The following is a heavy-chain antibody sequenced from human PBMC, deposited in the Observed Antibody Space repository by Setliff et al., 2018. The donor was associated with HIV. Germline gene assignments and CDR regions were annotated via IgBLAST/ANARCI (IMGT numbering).Heavy chain of an antibody. CDR3: ARAINKAFDI. CDR1: GGSISSYY. J-gene: IGHJ3*02. V-gene: IGHV4-4*08. Sequence: SETLSLTCTVSGGSISSYYWSWIRQPPGKGLEWIGHMYISGSTTYNPSLKSRVTLSVDTSRNQFSLNLSSVTAADTAVCYCARAINKAFDIWAKGQWSPSPQ. CDR2: MYISGST.